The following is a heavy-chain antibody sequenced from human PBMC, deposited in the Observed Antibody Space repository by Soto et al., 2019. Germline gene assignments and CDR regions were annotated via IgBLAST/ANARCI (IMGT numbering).Heavy chain of an antibody. CDR1: GFTFSTYE. CDR3: ARDMSLVGGGVDSHIYYSWYFFGMDV. V-gene: IGHV3-48*03. D-gene: IGHD3-22*01. CDR2: ISSSGSTI. Sequence: EVQLVESGGGLVQPGGSLRLSCAASGFTFSTYEMNWVRQAPGKGLEWVSYISSSGSTIYYADSVKGRFTISRDNAKNSRCRLMNSLDAEDTALYYCARDMSLVGGGVDSHIYYSWYFFGMDVWGQGTTVTVSS. J-gene: IGHJ6*02.